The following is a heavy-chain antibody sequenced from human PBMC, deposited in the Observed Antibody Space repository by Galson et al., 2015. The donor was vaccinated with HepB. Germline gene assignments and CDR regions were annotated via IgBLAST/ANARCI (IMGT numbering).Heavy chain of an antibody. CDR3: AKDEPMYSGSYRPGAFDI. V-gene: IGHV1-18*01. D-gene: IGHD1-26*01. J-gene: IGHJ3*02. Sequence: SVKVSCKASGYTFTSYDISWVRQAPGQGLEWMGWISAYNGNTNYAQKLQGRVTMTTDTSTSTAYMELRSLRSDDTAVYYCAKDEPMYSGSYRPGAFDIWGQGTMVTVSS. CDR1: GYTFTSYD. CDR2: ISAYNGNT.